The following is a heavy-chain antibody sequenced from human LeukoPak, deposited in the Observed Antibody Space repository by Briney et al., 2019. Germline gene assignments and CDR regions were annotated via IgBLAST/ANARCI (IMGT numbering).Heavy chain of an antibody. V-gene: IGHV3-21*01. Sequence: PGGSLRLSCAASGFTFSSYSMNWVRQAPGKGLEWVSSISSSSSYIYYADSVKGRFTISRDNAKNSLYLQMNSLRAEDTAVYYCARVLRGTSGAFDIWGQGTMVTVSS. CDR3: ARVLRGTSGAFDI. J-gene: IGHJ3*02. D-gene: IGHD1-14*01. CDR1: GFTFSSYS. CDR2: ISSSSSYI.